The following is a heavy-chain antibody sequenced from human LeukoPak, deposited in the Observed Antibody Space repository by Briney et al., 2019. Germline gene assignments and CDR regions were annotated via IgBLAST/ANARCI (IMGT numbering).Heavy chain of an antibody. D-gene: IGHD3-10*01. V-gene: IGHV3-30-3*01. J-gene: IGHJ4*02. CDR2: ISYDGSNK. CDR1: RFTFSSYA. CDR3: AREMGMVRGVIIHNYFDY. Sequence: GGSLRLSCAASRFTFSSYAMHWVRQAPGKGLEWVAVISYDGSNKYYADSVKGPFTISRDNSKNTLYLQMNSLRAEDTAVYYCAREMGMVRGVIIHNYFDYWGQGTLVTVSS.